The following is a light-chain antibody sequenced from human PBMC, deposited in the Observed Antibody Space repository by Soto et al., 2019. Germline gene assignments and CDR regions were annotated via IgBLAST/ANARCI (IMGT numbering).Light chain of an antibody. CDR3: QQFNSYPPT. J-gene: IGKJ5*01. Sequence: AIQLTQSPSSLSASVGDRVTITCRASQGISSALAWYQQKPGKAPKLLIYDASSLESGVPSRFSGSGSVTYFTLTISSLQPEDFATYYCQQFNSYPPTFGQGTRLEIK. CDR1: QGISSA. CDR2: DAS. V-gene: IGKV1-13*02.